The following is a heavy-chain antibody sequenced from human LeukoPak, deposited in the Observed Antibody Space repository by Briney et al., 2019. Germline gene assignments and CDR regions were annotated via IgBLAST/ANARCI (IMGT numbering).Heavy chain of an antibody. CDR2: ISDTGGTT. CDR1: GFTFSSYA. V-gene: IGHV3-64*04. Sequence: PGGSLRLSCSASGFTFSSYAMHWVRQAPGKGLEYVSGISDTGGTTHYADSVKGRFTISRDDSKNTLFLQVNSLRAEDTAVYYCAKDPTMTGTGGSFDYWGQGTLVTVSS. D-gene: IGHD1-7*01. CDR3: AKDPTMTGTGGSFDY. J-gene: IGHJ4*02.